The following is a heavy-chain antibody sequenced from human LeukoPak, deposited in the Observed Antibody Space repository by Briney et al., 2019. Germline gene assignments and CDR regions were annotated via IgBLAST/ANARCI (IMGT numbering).Heavy chain of an antibody. J-gene: IGHJ4*02. CDR3: AKEVSTAVAFSDY. D-gene: IGHD6-19*01. V-gene: IGHV3-7*03. CDR1: GFTFSTSW. Sequence: GGSLRLSCAASGFTFSTSWMSWVRQAPGKGLEWVANIKQDGSEKYYVDSVRGRFTISRDNSKNTLYLQMNSLRAEDTAVYYCAKEVSTAVAFSDYWGQGTLVTVSS. CDR2: IKQDGSEK.